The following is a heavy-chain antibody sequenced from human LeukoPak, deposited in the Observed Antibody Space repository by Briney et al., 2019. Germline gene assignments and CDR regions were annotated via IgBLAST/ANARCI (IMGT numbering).Heavy chain of an antibody. CDR2: ISPNSGGT. V-gene: IGHV1-2*02. CDR3: ARGGAYTYGYY. D-gene: IGHD5-18*01. CDR1: EYTFTDYY. Sequence: ASVKVSCKASEYTFTDYYIHWVRQAPGQGLEWMGWISPNSGGTNSAQKFQGRVTLTRDTSISTAYMELSRLRSDDTAVYYCARGGAYTYGYYWGQGTLVTVSS. J-gene: IGHJ4*02.